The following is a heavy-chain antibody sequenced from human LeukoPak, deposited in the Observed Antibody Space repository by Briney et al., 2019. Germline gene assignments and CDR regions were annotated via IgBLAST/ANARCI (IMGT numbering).Heavy chain of an antibody. J-gene: IGHJ6*02. CDR2: ISGSGGST. CDR3: ARDLYYGSGSYSDYGMDV. CDR1: GFTFSSYA. D-gene: IGHD3-10*01. Sequence: GGSLRLSCAASGFTFSSYAMSWVRQAPGKGLEWVSAISGSGGSTYYADSVKGRFTISRDNSKNTLYLQMNSLRAEDTAVYYCARDLYYGSGSYSDYGMDVWGQGTTVTVSS. V-gene: IGHV3-23*01.